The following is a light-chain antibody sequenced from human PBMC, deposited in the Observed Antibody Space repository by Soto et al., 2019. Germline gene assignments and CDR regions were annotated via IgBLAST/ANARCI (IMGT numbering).Light chain of an antibody. J-gene: IGLJ2*01. CDR2: DNN. Sequence: QAVLTQPPSVSAAPGQKVTISCSGSSSNIGNNYVSWYQQLPGTVPKLLVSDNNERPSGIPDRFSASRSGTSATLGITGLQTGDEAGYYCAVWDISLSGVLFGGGTKLTVL. CDR3: AVWDISLSGVL. CDR1: SSNIGNNY. V-gene: IGLV1-51*01.